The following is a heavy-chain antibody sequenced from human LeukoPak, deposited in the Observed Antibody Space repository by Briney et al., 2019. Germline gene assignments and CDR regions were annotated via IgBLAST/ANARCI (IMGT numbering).Heavy chain of an antibody. V-gene: IGHV3-7*03. CDR2: IKQDGCEK. CDR1: GFSLSTYW. CDR3: ARDIVVITAAHLFEC. J-gene: IGHJ4*02. Sequence: GGSLRLSCAVSGFSLSTYWMSWLRQAQGKGLEWVANIKQDGCEKYYVDSVKGRFTISRDNAKNSLYLQMNSLRAEDTAVYYCARDIVVITAAHLFECWGQGTLVTVSS. D-gene: IGHD2-2*01.